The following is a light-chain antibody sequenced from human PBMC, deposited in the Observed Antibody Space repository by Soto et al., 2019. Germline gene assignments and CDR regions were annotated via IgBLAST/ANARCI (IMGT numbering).Light chain of an antibody. CDR2: GAS. CDR1: VGVW. CDR3: QQAYSHPLT. Sequence: DIQMTQTPSSVSASVVDTVTITCRGVGVWLGWYQQKPGKAPHPLIYGASGLQVGVPSRFSGSVSGADFTLTISNLQPEDFATYYCQQAYSHPLTFGGGTKVDI. J-gene: IGKJ4*01. V-gene: IGKV1-12*01.